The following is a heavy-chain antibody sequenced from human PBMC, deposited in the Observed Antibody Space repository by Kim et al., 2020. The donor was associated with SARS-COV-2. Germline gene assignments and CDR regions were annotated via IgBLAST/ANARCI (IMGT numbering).Heavy chain of an antibody. CDR1: GFTFSDYY. D-gene: IGHD6-13*01. Sequence: GGSLRLSCAASGFTFSDYYMSWIRQAPGKGLEWVSYISSSGSTIYYADSVKGRFTISRDNAKNSLYLQMNSLRAEDTAVYYCATLIAAATDYYFDYWGQGTLVTVSS. V-gene: IGHV3-11*04. CDR2: ISSSGSTI. J-gene: IGHJ4*02. CDR3: ATLIAAATDYYFDY.